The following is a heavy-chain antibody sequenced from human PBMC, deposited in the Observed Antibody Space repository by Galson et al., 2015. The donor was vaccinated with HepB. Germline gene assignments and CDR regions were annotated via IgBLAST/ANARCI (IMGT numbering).Heavy chain of an antibody. J-gene: IGHJ4*02. CDR3: AKDMSIVVVMGTFDY. D-gene: IGHD3-22*01. CDR2: ISGSGGST. V-gene: IGHV3-23*01. CDR1: GFTFSSYA. Sequence: SLRLSCAASGFTFSSYAMSWVRQAPGKGLEWVSAISGSGGSTYYADSVKGRFTISRDNSKNTLYLQMNSLRAEDTAVYYCAKDMSIVVVMGTFDYWGQGTLVTVSS.